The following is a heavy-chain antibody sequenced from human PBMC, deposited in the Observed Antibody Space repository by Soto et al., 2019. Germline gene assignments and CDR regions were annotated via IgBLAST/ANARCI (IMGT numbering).Heavy chain of an antibody. J-gene: IGHJ1*01. V-gene: IGHV4-39*01. CDR3: GSVPN. CDR2: IYYSGTT. Sequence: SETLSLTCSVSGGSISSSPYYWGWIRQPPGKGLEWLGTIYYSGTTSYNPSLKSRVIISVDTSNNQLFLKLRSVTAADTAVYYCGSVPNWGQGTQVTVSS. CDR1: GGSISSSPYY.